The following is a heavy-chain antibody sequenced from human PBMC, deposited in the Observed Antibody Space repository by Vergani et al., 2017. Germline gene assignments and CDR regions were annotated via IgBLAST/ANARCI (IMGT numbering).Heavy chain of an antibody. CDR2: MNPNSGNT. Sequence: QVQLVQSGAEVKKPGASVKVSCKASGYTFTSYDINWVRQATGQGLEWMGWMNPNSGNTGYAQKFQGRVTMTRNTSISTAYMVLSSLRSEDTAVYYCAGGLADYDFWSGYNWFDPWGQGTLVTVSS. V-gene: IGHV1-8*01. D-gene: IGHD3-3*01. CDR1: GYTFTSYD. CDR3: AGGLADYDFWSGYNWFDP. J-gene: IGHJ5*02.